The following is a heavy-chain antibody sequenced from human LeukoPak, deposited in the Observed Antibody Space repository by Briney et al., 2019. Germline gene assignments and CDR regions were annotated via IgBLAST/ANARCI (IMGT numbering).Heavy chain of an antibody. CDR1: GVTFSSHG. V-gene: IGHV3-23*01. CDR3: AKNLLGSESFSWYFDL. D-gene: IGHD1-26*01. J-gene: IGHJ2*01. Sequence: GGSLRLSCAASGVTFSSHGMSWVRQAPGKGLEWVSSITDSGSGTCYADSVKGRFTMSRDNSKNTLYPQMNSLRAEDTAVYYCAKNLLGSESFSWYFDLWGRGTLVTVSS. CDR2: ITDSGSGT.